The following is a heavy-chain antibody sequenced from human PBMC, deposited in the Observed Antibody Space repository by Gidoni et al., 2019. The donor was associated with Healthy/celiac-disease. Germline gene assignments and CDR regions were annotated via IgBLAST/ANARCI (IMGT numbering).Heavy chain of an antibody. Sequence: QVQLVESGGGVVQPGRSMRLSCAASGFTFSSYGMHWVRQAPGKGLEWVAVIWYDGSNNYYADSVKGRFTISRDNSKNTLYLQMNSLRAEDTAVYYCARDGGDYDFWSGYYPTHYFDYWGQGTLVTVSS. D-gene: IGHD3-3*01. V-gene: IGHV3-33*01. CDR3: ARDGGDYDFWSGYYPTHYFDY. CDR1: GFTFSSYG. J-gene: IGHJ4*02. CDR2: IWYDGSNN.